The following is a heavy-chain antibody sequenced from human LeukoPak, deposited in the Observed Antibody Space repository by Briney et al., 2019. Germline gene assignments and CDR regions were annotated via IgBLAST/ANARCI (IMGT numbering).Heavy chain of an antibody. D-gene: IGHD5/OR15-5a*01. CDR3: ATLVSTRYYFDY. CDR1: GGSISSYY. Sequence: SETLSLTCTVSGGSISSYYWSWIRQSPGKGLEWIGYTYYGGSTNYNPSLRGRVTISIDTSKNQFSLRLTSVTAADTAVYFCATLVSTRYYFDYWGQGTLVTVSS. CDR2: TYYGGST. J-gene: IGHJ4*02. V-gene: IGHV4-59*08.